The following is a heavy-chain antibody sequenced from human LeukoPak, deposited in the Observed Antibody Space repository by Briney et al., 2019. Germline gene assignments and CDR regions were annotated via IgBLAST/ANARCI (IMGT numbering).Heavy chain of an antibody. CDR2: MNPKSGNT. CDR3: ARGTSPGGPYYDILTGYYTPPYYYYMDV. V-gene: IGHV1-8*03. J-gene: IGHJ6*03. Sequence: GASVKVSCKASGYTFTSYDINWVRQVTGQGLEWMGWMNPKSGNTGYAQKFQGRVTITRNTSISTAYMEVSSLRYEDTAVYYCARGTSPGGPYYDILTGYYTPPYYYYMDVWGKGTTVTISS. CDR1: GYTFTSYD. D-gene: IGHD3-9*01.